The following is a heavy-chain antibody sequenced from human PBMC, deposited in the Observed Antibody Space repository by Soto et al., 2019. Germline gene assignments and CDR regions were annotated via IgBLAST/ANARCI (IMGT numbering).Heavy chain of an antibody. Sequence: QVQLQESGPGLVKPSETLSLTCTVSGGSISSYYWCWIRQPPGKGLEWIGYIYYSGSTNYNTSLKSRVTISVDKSKNRCSLKLSSVTAADTAVYYCARRYGGNFDYWGQGTLVTVSS. CDR3: ARRYGGNFDY. CDR2: IYYSGST. CDR1: GGSISSYY. J-gene: IGHJ4*02. D-gene: IGHD3-16*01. V-gene: IGHV4-59*01.